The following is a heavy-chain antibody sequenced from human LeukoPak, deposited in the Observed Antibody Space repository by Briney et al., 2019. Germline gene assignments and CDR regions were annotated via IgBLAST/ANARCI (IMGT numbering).Heavy chain of an antibody. CDR3: ARDWGEEGRPTDY. D-gene: IGHD3-16*01. V-gene: IGHV3-7*01. J-gene: IGHJ4*02. CDR1: GFTFSTYW. CDR2: LRGDGGKK. Sequence: GGSLRLSCAASGFTFSTYWMSWVRQAPGKGLEWVANLRGDGGKKHYVDSVRGRFTISRDNAKNSLYLQMNSLRAEDTAVYYCARDWGEEGRPTDYWGQGTLVTVSS.